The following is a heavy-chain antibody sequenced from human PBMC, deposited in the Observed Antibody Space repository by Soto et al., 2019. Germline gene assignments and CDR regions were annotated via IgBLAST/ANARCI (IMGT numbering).Heavy chain of an antibody. D-gene: IGHD3-9*01. CDR3: ERELDILGY. CDR1: GGSISSYY. Sequence: QVQLQESGPGLVKPSETLSLTCTVSGGSISSYYWSWIRQPPGKGLEWIGYIYYSGSTNYNPSLKSRVRLSVDTSKNQFSLKLSSVTAADTAVYYCERELDILGYWGQGTMVTVSS. V-gene: IGHV4-59*01. CDR2: IYYSGST. J-gene: IGHJ4*02.